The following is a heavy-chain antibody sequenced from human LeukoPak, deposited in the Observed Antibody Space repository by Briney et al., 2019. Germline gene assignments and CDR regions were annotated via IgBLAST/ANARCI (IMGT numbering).Heavy chain of an antibody. J-gene: IGHJ4*02. Sequence: GGSLRLSCAASGFTFSNYGMHWVRQTPGKGLEWVAFVQNDGSDKFFADSVKGRFTVSRDNSKNTLYLQMNSLRADDTAVYYCAKERQLEPFDCWGQGTLVTVSS. V-gene: IGHV3-30*02. CDR3: AKERQLEPFDC. D-gene: IGHD1-1*01. CDR1: GFTFSNYG. CDR2: VQNDGSDK.